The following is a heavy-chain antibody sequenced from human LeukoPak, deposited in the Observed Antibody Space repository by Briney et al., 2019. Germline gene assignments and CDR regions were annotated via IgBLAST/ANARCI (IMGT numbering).Heavy chain of an antibody. V-gene: IGHV1-69*13. CDR2: IIPIFGTA. CDR1: GYTFTSYA. Sequence: GASVKVSCKASGYTFTSYAISWVRQAPGQGLEWMGGIIPIFGTANYARKFQGRVTITADESTSTAYMELSSLRSEDTAVYYCVRGGEVPITMVRGVWLGYYYYYYMDVWGKGTTVTISS. D-gene: IGHD3-10*01. J-gene: IGHJ6*03. CDR3: VRGGEVPITMVRGVWLGYYYYYYMDV.